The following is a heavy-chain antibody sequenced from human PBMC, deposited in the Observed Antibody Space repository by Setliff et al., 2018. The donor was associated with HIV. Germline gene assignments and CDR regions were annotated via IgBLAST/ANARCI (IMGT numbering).Heavy chain of an antibody. Sequence: PSETLSLTCTVSGGSISSGNYYWSWIRQPAGKGVEWIGHISTSGRTYYNPSLMSRLTISVDTSKNQFSLKLSSVTAADTAVYHCARADNYYYDSGAFKSGLDAFDIWGQGTMVTVSS. D-gene: IGHD3-22*01. V-gene: IGHV4-61*09. J-gene: IGHJ3*02. CDR2: ISTSGRT. CDR1: GGSISSGNYY. CDR3: ARADNYYYDSGAFKSGLDAFDI.